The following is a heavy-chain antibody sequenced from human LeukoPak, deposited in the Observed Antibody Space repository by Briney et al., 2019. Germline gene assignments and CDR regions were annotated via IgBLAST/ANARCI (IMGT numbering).Heavy chain of an antibody. Sequence: HSGGSLRFSCAASGFTFSSYSMNWVRQAPGKGLEWVSYITLSSSSIYYADSVKGRFTISRDNAKSSLYLQMNSLRAEDTAVYYCARVYSVWPTPGIDYWGQGTLVTVSS. V-gene: IGHV3-48*01. J-gene: IGHJ4*02. CDR2: ITLSSSSI. CDR1: GFTFSSYS. D-gene: IGHD3-10*01. CDR3: ARVYSVWPTPGIDY.